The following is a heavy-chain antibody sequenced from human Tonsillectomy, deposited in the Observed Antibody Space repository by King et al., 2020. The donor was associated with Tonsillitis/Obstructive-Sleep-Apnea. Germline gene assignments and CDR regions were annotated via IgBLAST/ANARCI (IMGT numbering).Heavy chain of an antibody. CDR2: IKSKIDGGTT. CDR1: GVTFSNAW. Sequence: QLVQSGGGLVKPGGSLRLSCAASGVTFSNAWMNWVRQAPGKGLEWVGRIKSKIDGGTTDYAAPVKGRFTISRDDSKNTLYLQMNSLKTEDTAVYYCTTDGKIVGAKGFGYWGQGTLVTVSS. V-gene: IGHV3-15*07. CDR3: TTDGKIVGAKGFGY. J-gene: IGHJ4*02. D-gene: IGHD1-26*01.